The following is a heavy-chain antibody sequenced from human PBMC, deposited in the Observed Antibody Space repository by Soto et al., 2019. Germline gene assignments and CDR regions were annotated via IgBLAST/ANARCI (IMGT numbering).Heavy chain of an antibody. V-gene: IGHV4-39*01. CDR1: SASISSSRYT. Sequence: SETFSLTYTVSSASISSSRYTWGCIRQPPGKGLEWIGSIYYSGTTYYNPSLNSRVTVSVDTSKNQFSLKVTSVTAADTAVYYCARLHGYCISSSCHGHYAMDVWGQGTTVT. J-gene: IGHJ6*02. D-gene: IGHD2-2*01. CDR3: ARLHGYCISSSCHGHYAMDV. CDR2: IYYSGTT.